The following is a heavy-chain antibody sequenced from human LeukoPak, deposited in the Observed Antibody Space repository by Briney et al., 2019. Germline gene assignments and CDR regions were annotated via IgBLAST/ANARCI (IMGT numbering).Heavy chain of an antibody. D-gene: IGHD6-13*01. J-gene: IGHJ5*02. V-gene: IGHV3-11*06. CDR2: ISSSSDYT. CDR1: GFTFSDYY. Sequence: GGSLRLSCVASGFTFSDYYMSWIRQALGKGLEWVSYISSSSDYTNYADSVRGRFTISRGNAKNSLYLQMNSLRAEDTAVYYCARPPYSSSWDPGWFDPWGQGTLITVSS. CDR3: ARPPYSSSWDPGWFDP.